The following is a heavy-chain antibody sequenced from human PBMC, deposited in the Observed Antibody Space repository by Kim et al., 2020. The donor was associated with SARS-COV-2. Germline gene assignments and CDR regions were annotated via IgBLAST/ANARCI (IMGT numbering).Heavy chain of an antibody. J-gene: IGHJ4*02. CDR2: INPNSGGT. Sequence: ASVKVSCKASGYTFTGYYMHWVRQAPGQGLEWMGRINPNSGGTNYAQKFQGRVTMTRDTSISTAYMELSRLRSDDTAVYYCARAYFSCGGDCYVGYWGQGTLVTVSS. CDR1: GYTFTGYY. V-gene: IGHV1-2*06. D-gene: IGHD2-21*02. CDR3: ARAYFSCGGDCYVGY.